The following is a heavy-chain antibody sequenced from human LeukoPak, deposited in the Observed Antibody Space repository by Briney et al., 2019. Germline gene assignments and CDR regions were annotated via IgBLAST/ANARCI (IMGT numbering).Heavy chain of an antibody. CDR1: GFTFSSYA. D-gene: IGHD4-17*01. CDR2: ISGSGGST. CDR3: AKSRTVTTLPDY. V-gene: IGHV3-23*01. Sequence: GGSLRLSGAASGFTFSSYAMSWVRQAPGKGLEWVSAISGSGGSTYYADSVKGRFTISRDNSKNTLYLQMNSLRAEDTAVYYCAKSRTVTTLPDYWGQGTLVTVSS. J-gene: IGHJ4*02.